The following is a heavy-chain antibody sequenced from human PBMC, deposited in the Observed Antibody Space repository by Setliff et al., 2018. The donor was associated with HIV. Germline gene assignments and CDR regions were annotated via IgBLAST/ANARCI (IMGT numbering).Heavy chain of an antibody. J-gene: IGHJ5*02. CDR1: GYSFINYG. CDR2: ISAYNGNT. D-gene: IGHD2-21*02. V-gene: IGHV1-18*01. Sequence: ASVKVSCKASGYSFINYGISWVRQAPGQGLEWMGWISAYNGNTNYAPRLPGRVTMTTDTSTSTEYMELRSLSSDDTAVYYCARARLQGMVTAVGHRDNRLDPWGQGTRVTVSS. CDR3: ARARLQGMVTAVGHRDNRLDP.